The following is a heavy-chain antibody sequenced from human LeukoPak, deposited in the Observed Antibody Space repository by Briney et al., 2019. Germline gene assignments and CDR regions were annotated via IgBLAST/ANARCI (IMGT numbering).Heavy chain of an antibody. CDR3: AREGYYGSGSYYEGRNQDAFDI. J-gene: IGHJ3*02. CDR2: ISISSNYI. CDR1: GFTFSRYS. D-gene: IGHD3-10*01. Sequence: GGSLRLSCAASGFTFSRYSMNWVRQAPGKGLEWVSSISISSNYIYYGDSVKGRFTISRDNARNSLYLQMNSLRAEDTAVYYCAREGYYGSGSYYEGRNQDAFDIWGQGTMVTVSS. V-gene: IGHV3-21*04.